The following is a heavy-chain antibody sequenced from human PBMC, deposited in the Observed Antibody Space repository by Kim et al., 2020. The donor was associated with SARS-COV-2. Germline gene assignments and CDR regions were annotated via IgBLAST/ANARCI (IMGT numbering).Heavy chain of an antibody. D-gene: IGHD6-13*01. J-gene: IGHJ6*02. CDR2: IYSGGST. Sequence: GGSLRLSCAASGFTVSSNYMSWVRQAPGKGLEWVSVIYSGGSTYYADSVKGRFTISRDNSKNTLYLQMNSLRAEDTAVYYCAALWQQLAKTDYYYYYGMDVWGQGTTVTVSS. CDR1: GFTVSSNY. V-gene: IGHV3-53*01. CDR3: AALWQQLAKTDYYYYYGMDV.